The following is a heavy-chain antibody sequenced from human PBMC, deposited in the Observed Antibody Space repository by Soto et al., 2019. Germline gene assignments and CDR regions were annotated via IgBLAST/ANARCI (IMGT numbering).Heavy chain of an antibody. D-gene: IGHD6-13*01. J-gene: IGHJ6*02. Sequence: ASVKVSCKASGYTFTGYYMHWVRQAPGQGLEWMGWINPNSGGTNYAQKFQGWVTMTRDTSISTAYMELSRLRSDDTAVYYCARDNEQQPPGYYYGMDVWGQGNTVTVSS. CDR1: GYTFTGYY. CDR3: ARDNEQQPPGYYYGMDV. CDR2: INPNSGGT. V-gene: IGHV1-2*04.